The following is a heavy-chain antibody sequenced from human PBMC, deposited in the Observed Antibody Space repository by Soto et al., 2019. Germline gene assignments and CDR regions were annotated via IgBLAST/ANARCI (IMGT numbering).Heavy chain of an antibody. V-gene: IGHV3-53*01. CDR3: AREGKSLGGYSYDYYYYGMDV. D-gene: IGHD5-18*01. Sequence: GGSLRLSCAASGFTVSSNYMSWVRQAPGKGLEWVSVIYSGGSTYYADSVKGRFTISRDNSKNTLYLQMNSLRAEDTAVYYCAREGKSLGGYSYDYYYYGMDVWGQGTTVTVSS. CDR1: GFTVSSNY. CDR2: IYSGGST. J-gene: IGHJ6*02.